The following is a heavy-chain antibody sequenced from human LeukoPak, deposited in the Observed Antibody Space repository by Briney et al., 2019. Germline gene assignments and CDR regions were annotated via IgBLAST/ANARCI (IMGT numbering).Heavy chain of an antibody. J-gene: IGHJ5*02. D-gene: IGHD3-22*01. CDR1: GGSISSGGYY. Sequence: SETLSLTCTVSGGSISSGGYYWRWIRQHPGKGLEWIECIYYSGSTYYNPSLKSRVAIAVDTSKNQFSLKLSSVTAADTAVYYCARAPGRYDSSGYGLWFDPWGQGTLVTVSS. V-gene: IGHV4-31*03. CDR2: IYYSGST. CDR3: ARAPGRYDSSGYGLWFDP.